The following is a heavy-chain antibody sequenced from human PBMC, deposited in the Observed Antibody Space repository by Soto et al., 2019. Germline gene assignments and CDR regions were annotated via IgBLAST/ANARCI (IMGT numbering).Heavy chain of an antibody. J-gene: IGHJ4*02. Sequence: PGGSLRLSCAASGFTFGDYWIHWGRQPPGKGPEWVSRMTGDGRTTQYADSVKGRFTASRDNAKSTLYLQMNSLRAEDTAVYYCATAEVDYWGPGTLVTVSS. CDR1: GFTFGDYW. CDR3: ATAEVDY. CDR2: MTGDGRTT. V-gene: IGHV3-74*03.